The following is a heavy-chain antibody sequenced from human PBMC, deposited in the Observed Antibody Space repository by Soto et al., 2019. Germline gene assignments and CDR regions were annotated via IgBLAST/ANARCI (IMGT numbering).Heavy chain of an antibody. V-gene: IGHV4-59*01. CDR2: VYYSGST. CDR3: ARVTAAYSWFQP. CDR1: GGSIFSSY. D-gene: IGHD2-21*01. J-gene: IGHJ5*02. Sequence: SETLSLTCTFSGGSIFSSYWTCIRQPPGKGLEWIGNVYYSGSTNYNPSLKSRITISVDTSKNQFSLNLSSVTAADTAVYYCARVTAAYSWFQPWGQGTLVNVS.